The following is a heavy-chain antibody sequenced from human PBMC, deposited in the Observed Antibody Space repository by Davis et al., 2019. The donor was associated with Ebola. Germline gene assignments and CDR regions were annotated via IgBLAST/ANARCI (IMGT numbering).Heavy chain of an antibody. Sequence: SVKVSCKASGGTFSSYAISWVRQAPGQGLEWMGGIIPIFGTANYAQKFQGRVTITADESTSTAYMELSSLRSEDTAVYYCAMSVVVPEDAFDIWGQGTMVTVSS. CDR2: IIPIFGTA. CDR1: GGTFSSYA. CDR3: AMSVVVPEDAFDI. V-gene: IGHV1-69*13. J-gene: IGHJ3*02. D-gene: IGHD2-2*01.